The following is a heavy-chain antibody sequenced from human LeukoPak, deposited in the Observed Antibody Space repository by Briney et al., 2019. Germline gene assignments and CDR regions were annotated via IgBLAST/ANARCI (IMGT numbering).Heavy chain of an antibody. CDR2: INHSGST. J-gene: IGHJ4*02. V-gene: IGHV4-34*01. D-gene: IGHD6-13*01. CDR3: ATPAGEGSSLGY. CDR1: GGSFSGYY. Sequence: SETLSLTCAVYGGSFSGYYWSWIRQPPGKGLEWIGEINHSGSTNYNPSLKSRVTISVDTSKNQFSLKLSSVTAADTAVYYCATPAGEGSSLGYCGQGTLVTVSS.